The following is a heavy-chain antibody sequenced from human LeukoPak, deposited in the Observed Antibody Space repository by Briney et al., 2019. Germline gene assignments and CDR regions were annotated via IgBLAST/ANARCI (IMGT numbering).Heavy chain of an antibody. CDR1: GFTFSSYS. CDR3: ARGEDTYYYDSSGYQH. CDR2: ISSSSSTI. V-gene: IGHV3-48*01. D-gene: IGHD3-22*01. Sequence: GGSLRLSCAASGFTFSSYSMNWVRQAPGKGLEWVSYISSSSSTIYYADSVKGRFAISRDNAKNSLYLQMNSLRAEDTAVYYCARGEDTYYYDSSGYQHWVQGTLVTVSS. J-gene: IGHJ1*01.